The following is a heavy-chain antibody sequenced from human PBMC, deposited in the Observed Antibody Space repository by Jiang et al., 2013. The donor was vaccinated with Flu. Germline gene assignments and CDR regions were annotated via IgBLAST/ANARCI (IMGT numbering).Heavy chain of an antibody. Sequence: GLVKPSQTLSLTCTVSGGSISSGTYSWSWIRQPPGKGLEWIAYMFHSGSTFYNPSLKSRVTISVDRSTNHFSLNLTSVTAADTAVYYCARGGVAFDVWGQGTMVTVSS. CDR2: MFHSGST. CDR3: ARGGVAFDV. CDR1: GGSISSGTYS. V-gene: IGHV4-30-2*01. D-gene: IGHD3-10*01. J-gene: IGHJ3*01.